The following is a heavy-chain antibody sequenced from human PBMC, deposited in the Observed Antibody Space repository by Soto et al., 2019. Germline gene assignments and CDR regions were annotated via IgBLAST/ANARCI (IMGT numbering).Heavy chain of an antibody. CDR2: INHSGST. D-gene: IGHD3-10*01. Sequence: SETLSLTCAVYGGSFSGYYWSWIRQPPGKGLEWIGEINHSGSTNYNPSLKSRVTISVDTSKNQFSLKLSSVTAADTAVYYCARGGATMVRGYYYYYGMDAWGQGTTVTVSS. CDR3: ARGGATMVRGYYYYYGMDA. V-gene: IGHV4-34*01. J-gene: IGHJ6*02. CDR1: GGSFSGYY.